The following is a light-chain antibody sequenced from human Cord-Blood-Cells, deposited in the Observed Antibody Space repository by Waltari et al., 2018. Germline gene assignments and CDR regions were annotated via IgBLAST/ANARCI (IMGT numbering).Light chain of an antibody. CDR2: DVS. V-gene: IGLV2-11*01. CDR1: SSDVGGYHY. CDR3: CSYAGSYTFEV. Sequence: QSALTQPRPVSGSPGQSVTISCPGTSSDVGGYHYVSWYQQHPGKAPKLIIYDVSMRPSGVPDRFSGSKSGNTASLTISGLQAEDEADYYCCSYAGSYTFEVFGGGTKLTVL. J-gene: IGLJ3*02.